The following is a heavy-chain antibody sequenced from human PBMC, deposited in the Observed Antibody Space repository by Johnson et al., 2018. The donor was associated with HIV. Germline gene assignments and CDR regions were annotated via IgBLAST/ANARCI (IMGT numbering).Heavy chain of an antibody. D-gene: IGHD3-3*01. CDR2: IRSKAYGGTT. Sequence: MQLVESGGGLVQSGGSLGLSCAATGFTFGDYAMSWFRQAPGKGLEWVGFIRSKAYGGTTEYAASVKGRFSISRDDSKSIAYLQMNSLKTEDTAVYYCTSGTHDFWSGYSTGVFDIRGLGTMVTVSS. CDR3: TSGTHDFWSGYSTGVFDI. CDR1: GFTFGDYA. V-gene: IGHV3-49*03. J-gene: IGHJ3*02.